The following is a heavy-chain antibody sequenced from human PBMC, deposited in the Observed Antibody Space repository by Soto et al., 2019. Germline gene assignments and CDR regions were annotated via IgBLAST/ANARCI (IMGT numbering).Heavy chain of an antibody. J-gene: IGHJ3*02. D-gene: IGHD3-3*01. CDR2: IYYSGST. Sequence: NPSETLSLTCTVSGGSISSSSYYWGWIRQPPGKGLEWIGSIYYSGSTYYNPSLKSRVTISVDTSKNQFSLKLSSVTAADTAVYYCARRFTIFGAFDIWGQGTMVTVSS. V-gene: IGHV4-39*01. CDR1: GGSISSSSYY. CDR3: ARRFTIFGAFDI.